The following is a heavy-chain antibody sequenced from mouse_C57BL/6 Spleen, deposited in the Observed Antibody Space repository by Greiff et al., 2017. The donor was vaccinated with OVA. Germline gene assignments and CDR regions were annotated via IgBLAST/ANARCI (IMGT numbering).Heavy chain of an antibody. CDR1: GFSLSTFGMG. CDR3: ARIAVHYSNYYAMDC. Sequence: QVTLKVSGPGILQPSQTLSLTCSFSGFSLSTFGMGVGWIRPPSGKGLEWLAHIWWDDDKYYNPALKRRLTISKDTSKNQVFLKIANVDTADTATYYCARIAVHYSNYYAMDCWGQGTSVTVSS. J-gene: IGHJ4*01. D-gene: IGHD2-5*01. V-gene: IGHV8-8*01. CDR2: IWWDDDK.